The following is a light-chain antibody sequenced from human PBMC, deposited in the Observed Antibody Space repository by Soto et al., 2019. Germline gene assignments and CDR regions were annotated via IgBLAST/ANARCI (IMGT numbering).Light chain of an antibody. V-gene: IGKV3-20*01. CDR3: QQYGSSPRT. Sequence: IVLTQSSGTLSLSPGERATLSCRAIQSVSSSYLAWYQQKPGQAPRLLIYGASSRATGIPDRFSGSGSGTDFTLTISRMEPEDFAVYYCQQYGSSPRTFGQGTKVDIK. CDR2: GAS. CDR1: QSVSSSY. J-gene: IGKJ1*01.